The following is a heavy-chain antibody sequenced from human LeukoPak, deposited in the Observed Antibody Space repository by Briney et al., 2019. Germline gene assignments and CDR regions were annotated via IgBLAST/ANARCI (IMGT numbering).Heavy chain of an antibody. V-gene: IGHV3-64D*09. D-gene: IGHD2-2*01. CDR2: ISSNGGST. CDR3: VKGYCSSISCYGDY. CDR1: GFTFSSYA. Sequence: GGSLRLSCSASGFTFSSYAMRWVRQAPGKGLEYVSAISSNGGSTYYADSVKGRFTISRDNSKNTLYLQMSSLRAEDAGVYYCVKGYCSSISCYGDYWGQGTLVTFSS. J-gene: IGHJ4*02.